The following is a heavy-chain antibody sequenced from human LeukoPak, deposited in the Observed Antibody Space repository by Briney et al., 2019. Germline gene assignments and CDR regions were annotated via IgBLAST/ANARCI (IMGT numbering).Heavy chain of an antibody. D-gene: IGHD3-22*01. CDR1: GYTFTSYA. CDR2: INTNTGNP. V-gene: IGHV7-4-1*02. J-gene: IGHJ4*02. CDR3: ARDLYYYDSSGYSPESSFDY. Sequence: AASVKVSCKASGYTFTSYAMNWVRQARGQGLEWMGWINTNTGNPTYAQGFTGRFVFSLDTSVSTAYLQISSLKAEDTAVYYCARDLYYYDSSGYSPESSFDYWGQGTLVTVSS.